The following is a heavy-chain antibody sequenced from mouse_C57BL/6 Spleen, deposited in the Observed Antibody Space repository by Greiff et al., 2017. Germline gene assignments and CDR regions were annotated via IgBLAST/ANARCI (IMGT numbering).Heavy chain of an antibody. CDR2: IYPRSGNT. CDR1: GYTFTSYG. V-gene: IGHV1-81*01. D-gene: IGHD3-2*02. Sequence: QVHVKQSGAELARPGASVKLSCKASGYTFTSYGISWVKQRTGQGLEWIGEIYPRSGNTYYNEKFKGKATLTADKSSSTAYMELRSLTSEDSAVYFCARGDSSGYVKYYAMDCWGQGTSVTVSS. CDR3: ARGDSSGYVKYYAMDC. J-gene: IGHJ4*01.